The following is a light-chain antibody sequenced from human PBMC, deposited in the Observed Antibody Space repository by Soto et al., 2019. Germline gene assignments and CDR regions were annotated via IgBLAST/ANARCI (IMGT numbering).Light chain of an antibody. V-gene: IGLV2-14*01. CDR3: RSYTSSSSWV. Sequence: QSALTQPASVSGSPGQSITISCTGTSSDVGGYNYVSWYQQHPGKAPKFMIYEVSNRPSGVSNRFSGSKSGNTASPTISGDQGEDEADYYCRSYTSSSSWVFGGGTKLTVL. CDR2: EVS. J-gene: IGLJ3*02. CDR1: SSDVGGYNY.